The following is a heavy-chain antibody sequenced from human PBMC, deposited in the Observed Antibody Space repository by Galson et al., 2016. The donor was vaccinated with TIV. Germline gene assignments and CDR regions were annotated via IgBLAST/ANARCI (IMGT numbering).Heavy chain of an antibody. Sequence: SLRLSCAASGRTFSSYDMYWVRRAPGKGLEWVAFIRYDGSGQTYSDAVKGRFTMSRGSSENTVYLEMNSLRSEETAVYHCAKDRCGFSLRAGFPCNYYGMDVWGQGSTVTVSS. CDR2: IRYDGSGQ. D-gene: IGHD5-18*01. CDR3: AKDRCGFSLRAGFPCNYYGMDV. J-gene: IGHJ6*02. V-gene: IGHV3-30*02. CDR1: GRTFSSYD.